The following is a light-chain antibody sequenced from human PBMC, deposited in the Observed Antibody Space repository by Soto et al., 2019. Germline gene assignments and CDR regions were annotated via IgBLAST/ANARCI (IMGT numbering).Light chain of an antibody. CDR2: KAS. J-gene: IGKJ1*01. CDR1: QSISSW. CDR3: HQYSSYWT. V-gene: IGKV1-5*03. Sequence: DIQMTQSPSTLSASVGDRVTITCRASQSISSWLAWYQQKPGKAPKFLIYKASNLESGVPSRFSGSGSGTEFTLTISSLQPDDFATYYCHQYSSYWTFGQGTKVEIK.